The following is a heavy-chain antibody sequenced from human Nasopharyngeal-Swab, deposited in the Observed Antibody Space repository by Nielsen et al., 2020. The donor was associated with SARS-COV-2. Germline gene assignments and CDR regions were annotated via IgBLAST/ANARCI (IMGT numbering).Heavy chain of an antibody. CDR3: AKAVPAAIVVEPDYYYMDV. J-gene: IGHJ6*03. Sequence: ESLKISCAASGFTFSSYAMSWVRQAPGKGLEWVSAISGSGGSTYYADSVKGRFTISRDNSKNTLYLQMNSLRAEDTAVYYCAKAVPAAIVVEPDYYYMDVWGKGTTVTVSS. CDR1: GFTFSSYA. V-gene: IGHV3-23*01. CDR2: ISGSGGST. D-gene: IGHD2-2*01.